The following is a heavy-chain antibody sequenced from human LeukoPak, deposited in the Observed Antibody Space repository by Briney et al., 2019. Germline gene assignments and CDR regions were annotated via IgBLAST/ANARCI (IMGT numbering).Heavy chain of an antibody. CDR1: GGSISSSSYY. J-gene: IGHJ4*02. CDR3: ARHDLYYDILTGYYPPLYFDY. CDR2: IYYSGST. D-gene: IGHD3-9*01. Sequence: SETLSLTCTVSGGSISSSSYYWGWIRQPPGKELEWIGSIYYSGSTYYNPSLKSRVTISVDTSKNQFSLKLSSVTAADTAVYYCARHDLYYDILTGYYPPLYFDYWGQGTLVTVSS. V-gene: IGHV4-39*01.